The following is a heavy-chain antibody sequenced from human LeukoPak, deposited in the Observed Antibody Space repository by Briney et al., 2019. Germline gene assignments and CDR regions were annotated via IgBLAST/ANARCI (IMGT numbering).Heavy chain of an antibody. CDR1: GYTFSSYG. D-gene: IGHD5-18*01. CDR3: GPGAANGYLGFDF. J-gene: IGHJ4*02. V-gene: IGHV1-18*01. CDR2: ISAYGHR. Sequence: ASVKLSFKTSGYTFSSYGITWVRQAPGQGLEWMGWISAYGHRRLARNLQARVSVTIYTSTTTTYMELRSPASDATAVFFCGPGAANGYLGFDFWGQGTLVTVSS.